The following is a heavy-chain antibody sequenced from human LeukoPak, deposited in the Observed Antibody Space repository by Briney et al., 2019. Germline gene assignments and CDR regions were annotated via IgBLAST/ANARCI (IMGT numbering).Heavy chain of an antibody. V-gene: IGHV4-4*09. D-gene: IGHD6-13*01. CDR1: GGSISSYY. Sequence: SETLSPTCTVSGGSISSYYWSWIRQPPGKGLEWIGYIYTSGSTNYNPSLKSRVTISVDTSKNQFSLKLSSVTAADTAVYYCARGGYSSSLIFDYWGQGTLVTVSS. J-gene: IGHJ4*02. CDR3: ARGGYSSSLIFDY. CDR2: IYTSGST.